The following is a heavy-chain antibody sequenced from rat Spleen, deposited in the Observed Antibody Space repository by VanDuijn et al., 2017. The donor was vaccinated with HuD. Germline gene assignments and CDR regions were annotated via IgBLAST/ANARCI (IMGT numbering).Heavy chain of an antibody. J-gene: IGHJ2*01. CDR3: SLNWGP. D-gene: IGHD5-1*01. CDR2: IWGDEST. CDR1: GFSLTDNT. V-gene: IGHV2-1*01. Sequence: QVQLKESGPGLVQPSQTLSLTCTVSGFSLTDNTVHWIRQPPGKGLEWMGGIWGDESTDYNSALKSRLTISRETSKSQVFLKMNSLQTDDTAIYFCSLNWGPWGQGVMVTVSS.